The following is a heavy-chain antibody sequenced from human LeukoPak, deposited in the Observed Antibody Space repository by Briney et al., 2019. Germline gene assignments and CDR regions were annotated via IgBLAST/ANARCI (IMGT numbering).Heavy chain of an antibody. CDR2: LRSDGSHK. Sequence: GGSLRLSCAASGFIFSSYGMHWVRQAPGKGLEWVAFLRSDGSHKCYADSVKGRFTVSRDNARNLLYLQMNSLRAEDTAVYYCASDRSRGKGFNFWGRGTLVTVSS. J-gene: IGHJ4*02. CDR1: GFIFSSYG. CDR3: ASDRSRGKGFNF. V-gene: IGHV3-30*02. D-gene: IGHD4-23*01.